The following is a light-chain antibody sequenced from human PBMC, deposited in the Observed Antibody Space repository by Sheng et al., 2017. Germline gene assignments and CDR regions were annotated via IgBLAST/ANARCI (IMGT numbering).Light chain of an antibody. J-gene: IGKJ1*01. CDR3: QQYKDYSPWA. CDR1: QSISSW. V-gene: IGKV1-5*01. Sequence: DIQMTQSPSTLSASVGDRVTITCRASQSISSWLAWYQQKPGKGPNLLIYAASNLQSGVPLRFTGRGSGTDYTLTISGLQPDDFATYYCQQYKDYSPWAFGQGTKVEIK. CDR2: AAS.